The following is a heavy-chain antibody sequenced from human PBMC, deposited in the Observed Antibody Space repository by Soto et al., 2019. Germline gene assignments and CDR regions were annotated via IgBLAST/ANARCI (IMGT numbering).Heavy chain of an antibody. CDR1: GYTFTSYA. CDR3: AIGLPLPVPRSSYYFDY. D-gene: IGHD2-15*01. J-gene: IGHJ4*02. Sequence: ASVKVSCKASGYTFTSYAMHWVRQAPGQRLEWMGWINAGNGNTKYSQKFQGRVTITRDTSASTAYMELSSLRSEDTAVYYCAIGLPLPVPRSSYYFDYWGQGTLVTVSS. CDR2: INAGNGNT. V-gene: IGHV1-3*01.